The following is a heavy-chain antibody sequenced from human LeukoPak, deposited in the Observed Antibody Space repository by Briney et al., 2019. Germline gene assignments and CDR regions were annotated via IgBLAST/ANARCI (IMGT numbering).Heavy chain of an antibody. D-gene: IGHD3-3*01. CDR1: GFTFSSYS. Sequence: GGSLRLSCAASGFTFSSYSMNWVRQAPGKGLEWVSYISSSSSTIYYADSVKGRFTISRDNAKNSLYLQMNSLRDEDTAVYYCAKVPAGSGYYLVAYWGQGTLVTVSS. J-gene: IGHJ4*02. CDR2: ISSSSSTI. V-gene: IGHV3-48*02. CDR3: AKVPAGSGYYLVAY.